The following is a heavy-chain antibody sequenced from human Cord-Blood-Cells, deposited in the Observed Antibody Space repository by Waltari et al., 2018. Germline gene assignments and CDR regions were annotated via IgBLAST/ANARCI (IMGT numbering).Heavy chain of an antibody. V-gene: IGHV4-34*01. J-gene: IGHJ6*02. Sequence: QVQLQQWGAGLLKPSETLSLTCAVYGGSFSGYYWSWIRQPPGKGLEWIGEINHSGRTNYHPALQSRVTRSVDTAKNQFSLKLRSVTAADTAVYYCARAPHLIVGATSGMDVWGQGTTVTVSS. CDR3: ARAPHLIVGATSGMDV. CDR1: GGSFSGYY. CDR2: INHSGRT. D-gene: IGHD1-26*01.